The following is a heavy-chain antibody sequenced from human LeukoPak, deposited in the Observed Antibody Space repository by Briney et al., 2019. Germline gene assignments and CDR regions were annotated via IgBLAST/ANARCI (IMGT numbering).Heavy chain of an antibody. CDR3: ARGYSGYDWLFDY. V-gene: IGHV3-21*01. D-gene: IGHD5-12*01. J-gene: IGHJ4*02. CDR1: GFTFSRYS. Sequence: PGGSLRLSCVVSGFTFSRYSMNWLRQAPGKGLEWVSSISTTSRYIYYADSVRGRFTISRDNAQSSLYLRMNSLRAEDTAVYYCARGYSGYDWLFDYWGQGTLVTVSS. CDR2: ISTTSRYI.